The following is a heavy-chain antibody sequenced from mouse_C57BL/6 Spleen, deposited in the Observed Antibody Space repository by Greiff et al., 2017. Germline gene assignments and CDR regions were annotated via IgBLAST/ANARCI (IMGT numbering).Heavy chain of an antibody. J-gene: IGHJ3*01. CDR3: ANYYGSSGFAY. D-gene: IGHD1-1*01. Sequence: QVQLKQPGAELVRPGSSVKLSCKASGYTFTSYWMDWVKQRPGQGLEWIGNIYPSDSETHYNQKFKDKATLTVDKSSSTAYMQLSSLTSEDSAVYYCANYYGSSGFAYWGQGTLVTVSA. CDR2: IYPSDSET. V-gene: IGHV1-61*01. CDR1: GYTFTSYW.